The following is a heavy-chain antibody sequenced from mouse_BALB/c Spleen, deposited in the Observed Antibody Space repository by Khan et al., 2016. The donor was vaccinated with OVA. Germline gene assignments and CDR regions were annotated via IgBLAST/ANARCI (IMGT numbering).Heavy chain of an antibody. V-gene: IGHV14-3*02. D-gene: IGHD1-1*01. CDR3: DRPGYYSGWLAF. CDR1: GFTINDSC. CDR2: ITPANGNT. J-gene: IGHJ1*01. Sequence: EVKLVESGAELVKPGASVKLSCTASGFTINDSCIPWVHQRPDKGLEWIGTITPANGNTDYEPNFKGKATMTADKSSNTAYLQLRSLTSEDTAVYYCDRPGYYSGWLAFWGDGTTVTVSS.